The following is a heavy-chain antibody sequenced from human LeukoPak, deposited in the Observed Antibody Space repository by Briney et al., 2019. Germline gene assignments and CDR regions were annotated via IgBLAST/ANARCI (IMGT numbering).Heavy chain of an antibody. CDR2: INGDEGST. V-gene: IGHV3-74*01. CDR1: GFAFSSHW. J-gene: IGHJ4*02. Sequence: GGSLRLSCEASGFAFSSHWMHWVRQAPGKGLVLVSNINGDEGSTGYADSVKGRFTTSRDNAKNTLYLHMNSLRVEDTAVYYCARDEVGAPPIDYWGQGALVTVSS. D-gene: IGHD1-26*01. CDR3: ARDEVGAPPIDY.